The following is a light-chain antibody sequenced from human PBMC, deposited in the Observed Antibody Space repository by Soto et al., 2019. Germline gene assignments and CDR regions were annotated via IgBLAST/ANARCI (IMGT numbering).Light chain of an antibody. J-gene: IGKJ5*01. Sequence: QLTQSPSALSASVGDRVTITCRASQGITTYLAWYQQKPGKAPKVLISGASTLQSGVPSRFSGSGSGTDFTLTISSLQPVDFATYYCQQLQSYPITFGQGTRLEIK. CDR1: QGITTY. CDR3: QQLQSYPIT. CDR2: GAS. V-gene: IGKV1-9*01.